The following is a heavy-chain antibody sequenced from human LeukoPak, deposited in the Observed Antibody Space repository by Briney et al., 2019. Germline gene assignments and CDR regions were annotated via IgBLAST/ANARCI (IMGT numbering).Heavy chain of an antibody. V-gene: IGHV1-2*02. CDR1: GYTFTGYY. CDR2: INPNSGGT. Sequence: GASVKVSCKASGYTFTGYYMHWVRQAPGQGLEWMGWINPNSGGTNYAQKFQGRVTMTRDTSISTAYMELSRLRSDDTAVYYCARGGSGSYADGNAFDIWGQGTMVTVSS. D-gene: IGHD1-26*01. CDR3: ARGGSGSYADGNAFDI. J-gene: IGHJ3*02.